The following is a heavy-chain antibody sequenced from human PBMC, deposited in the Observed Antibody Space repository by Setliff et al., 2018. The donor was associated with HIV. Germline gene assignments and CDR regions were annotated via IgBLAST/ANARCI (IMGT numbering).Heavy chain of an antibody. CDR3: ARGNQLLLFDY. CDR2: IYTSGTT. Sequence: PSETLSLTCTVSSGSISSGSYYWSWIRQPAGKGLEWIGRIYTSGTTNYNPSLKRRVTISLDMSKNQFSLKLSSVTAADTAVYYCARGNQLLLFDYWGQGTLVTVSS. D-gene: IGHD2-2*01. V-gene: IGHV4-61*02. J-gene: IGHJ4*02. CDR1: SGSISSGSYY.